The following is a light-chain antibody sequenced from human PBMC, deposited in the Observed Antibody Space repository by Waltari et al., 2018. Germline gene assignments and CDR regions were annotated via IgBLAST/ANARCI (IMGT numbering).Light chain of an antibody. CDR3: QTGGHGTWV. CDR2: VNSDRSH. CDR1: SGHSSNV. Sequence: QLVLTQSPSASASLGASVKLTCTLSSGHSSNVIAWLQQQPEKGPRYLMKVNSDRSHSKGDKIPDRFSGSSSGAEHYLTISSLQSEDEADYYCQTGGHGTWVFGGGTKLTVL. J-gene: IGLJ3*02. V-gene: IGLV4-69*01.